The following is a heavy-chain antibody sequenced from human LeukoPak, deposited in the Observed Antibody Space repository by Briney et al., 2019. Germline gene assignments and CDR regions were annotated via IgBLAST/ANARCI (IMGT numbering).Heavy chain of an antibody. D-gene: IGHD1-26*01. V-gene: IGHV1-46*01. CDR3: ARVNTGKSGSYCRALDY. CDR2: INPSGGST. CDR1: GYTFTSYY. J-gene: IGHJ4*02. Sequence: ASVKVSCKASGYTFTSYYMHWVRQAPGQGLEWMGIINPSGGSTSYAQKFQGRVTMTRDISTSTVYMELSSLRSEATAVYYCARVNTGKSGSYCRALDYWGQGTLVTVSS.